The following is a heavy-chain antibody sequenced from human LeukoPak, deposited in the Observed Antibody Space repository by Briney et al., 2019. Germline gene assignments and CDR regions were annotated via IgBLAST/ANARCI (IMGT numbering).Heavy chain of an antibody. D-gene: IGHD3-22*01. CDR3: ARAAYYYDSSGSAFDI. CDR1: GFTFSSYS. Sequence: GGSLRLSCAASGFTFSSYSMNWVRQAPGKGLEWVSSISSSSSYIYYADSVKGRFTISRDNAKNSLYLQMNSLRAEDTAVYYCARAAYYYDSSGSAFDIWGQGTVVTVSS. V-gene: IGHV3-21*01. CDR2: ISSSSSYI. J-gene: IGHJ3*02.